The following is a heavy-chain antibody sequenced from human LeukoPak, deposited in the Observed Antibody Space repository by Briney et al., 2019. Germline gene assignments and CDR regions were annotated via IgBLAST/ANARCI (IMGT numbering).Heavy chain of an antibody. CDR3: ARGYSSGWPPDY. CDR1: GFTFNSYS. Sequence: GGSLRLSCAASGFTFNSYSMNWVRQAPGKGLEWVSSISSSSSYIYYADSVKGRFTISRDNAKNSLYLQMNSLRAEDTAVYYCARGYSSGWPPDYWGQGTLVTVSS. J-gene: IGHJ4*02. V-gene: IGHV3-21*01. CDR2: ISSSSSYI. D-gene: IGHD6-19*01.